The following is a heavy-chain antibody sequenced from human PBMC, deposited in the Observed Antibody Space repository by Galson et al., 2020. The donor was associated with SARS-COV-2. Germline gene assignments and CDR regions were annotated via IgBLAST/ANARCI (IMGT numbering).Heavy chain of an antibody. V-gene: IGHV3-33*01. Sequence: QAGGSLRLSCAASGFTFSSYGMHWVRQAPGKGLEWVAVIWYDGSNKYYADSVKGRFTISRDNSKNTLYLQMNSLRAEDTAVYYCARDVPVAATPQDGMDVWGQGTTVTVSS. D-gene: IGHD2-15*01. CDR1: GFTFSSYG. CDR3: ARDVPVAATPQDGMDV. J-gene: IGHJ6*02. CDR2: IWYDGSNK.